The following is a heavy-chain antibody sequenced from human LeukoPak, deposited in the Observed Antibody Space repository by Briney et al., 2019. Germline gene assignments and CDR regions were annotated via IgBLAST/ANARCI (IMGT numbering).Heavy chain of an antibody. CDR3: ARLSLGATEAYYFDY. D-gene: IGHD1-26*01. Sequence: PSETLSLTCAVYGGSFSGYYWCWIRQPPGKGLEWIGEINHSGSTNYNPSLKSRVTISVDTSKNQFSLKLSSVTAADTAVYYCARLSLGATEAYYFDYWGQGTLVTVSS. CDR1: GGSFSGYY. V-gene: IGHV4-34*01. J-gene: IGHJ4*02. CDR2: INHSGST.